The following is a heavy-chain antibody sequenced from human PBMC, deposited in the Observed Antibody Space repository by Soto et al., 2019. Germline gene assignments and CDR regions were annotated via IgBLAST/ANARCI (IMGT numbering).Heavy chain of an antibody. CDR3: AVAPYDTSGYYYFDY. J-gene: IGHJ4*02. Sequence: LSETLSLTCTVSGGSISSYYWSWIRQPPGKGLEWIGYIYYSGSTSYNPSLKSRVTISVDTSKNQFSLRLSSVTAADTAVYYCAVAPYDTSGYYYFDYWGQGALVTVSS. CDR2: IYYSGST. D-gene: IGHD3-22*01. V-gene: IGHV4-59*01. CDR1: GGSISSYY.